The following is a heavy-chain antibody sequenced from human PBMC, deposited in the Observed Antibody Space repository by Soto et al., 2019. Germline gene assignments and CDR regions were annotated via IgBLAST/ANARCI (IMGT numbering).Heavy chain of an antibody. CDR2: ISASGGST. J-gene: IGHJ4*02. CDR1: GFSITSFA. D-gene: IGHD1-26*01. CDR3: AKVLSSGSYSGALEY. Sequence: GGSLRLSCVASGFSITSFAMSWVRQAPGKGLEWASAISASGGSTYADSVKGRFTISRDNSKNKLYLQMNSLRVEDTAVYYCAKVLSSGSYSGALEYWGQGALVTVSS. V-gene: IGHV3-23*01.